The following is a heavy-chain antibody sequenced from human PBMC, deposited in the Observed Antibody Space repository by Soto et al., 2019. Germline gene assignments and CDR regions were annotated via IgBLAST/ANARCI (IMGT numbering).Heavy chain of an antibody. J-gene: IGHJ6*02. Sequence: SETLSLTCAVSGGSISSSNWWSWVRQPPGKGLEWIGEIYHSGSTNYNPSLKSRVTISVDKSKNQFSLKLSSVTAADTAVYYCARYGSGLVDYYYYYGMDVWGQGTTVTVSS. CDR2: IYHSGST. CDR3: ARYGSGLVDYYYYYGMDV. D-gene: IGHD3-10*01. CDR1: GGSISSSNW. V-gene: IGHV4-4*02.